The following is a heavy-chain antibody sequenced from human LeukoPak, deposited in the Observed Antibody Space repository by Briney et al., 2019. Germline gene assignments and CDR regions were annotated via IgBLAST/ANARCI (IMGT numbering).Heavy chain of an antibody. CDR1: GVSISSYY. D-gene: IGHD6-19*01. J-gene: IGHJ4*02. CDR3: ARDSPVAGGGKAFDY. Sequence: PSETLSLTCTVSGVSISSYYWSWLRQPPGKGLEWIGYIYYSGSTNYNPSLKSRVTISVDTSKNQFSLKLSSVTAADTAVYYCARDSPVAGGGKAFDYWGQGTLVTVSS. CDR2: IYYSGST. V-gene: IGHV4-59*01.